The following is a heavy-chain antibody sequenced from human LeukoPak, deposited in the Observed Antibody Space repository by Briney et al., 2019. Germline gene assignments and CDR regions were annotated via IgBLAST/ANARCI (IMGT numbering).Heavy chain of an antibody. CDR1: GGSISSYY. V-gene: IGHV4-59*01. Sequence: PSETLSLTCTVSGGSISSYYWSWIRQPPGKGLEWIGYIYYSGSTNYNPSLKSRVTISVDTSNNQFSLKLSSVTAADTAVYYCARVRSSRSFDYWGQGTLVTVSS. D-gene: IGHD6-13*01. CDR2: IYYSGST. CDR3: ARVRSSRSFDY. J-gene: IGHJ4*02.